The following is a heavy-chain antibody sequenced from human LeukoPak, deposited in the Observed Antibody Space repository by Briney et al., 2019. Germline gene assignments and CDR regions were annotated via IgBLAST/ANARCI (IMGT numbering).Heavy chain of an antibody. Sequence: ASVKVSCKASGYTFTSYGISWVRQAPGQGLEWIGWISAYNGNTNYAQKLQGRVTMTTDTSTSTAYMELRSLRSDDTAVYYCARDHVETLPYYYCYYGMDVWGQGTTVTVSS. CDR3: ARDHVETLPYYYCYYGMDV. CDR2: ISAYNGNT. V-gene: IGHV1-18*01. D-gene: IGHD3-10*02. CDR1: GYTFTSYG. J-gene: IGHJ6*02.